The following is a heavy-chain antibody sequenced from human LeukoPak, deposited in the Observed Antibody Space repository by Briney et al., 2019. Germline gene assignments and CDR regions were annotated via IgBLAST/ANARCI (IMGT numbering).Heavy chain of an antibody. CDR3: ARRRYSSSNDYYYMDV. CDR1: GDSITSSSYY. J-gene: IGHJ6*03. CDR2: IYYSGST. Sequence: SETLSLTCPVSGDSITSSSYYWGWIRQPPGKGLEWIGRIYYSGSTFYNPSLMSRVTMSVDTSNNQFSLKLSSVTAADTAVYYCARRRYSSSNDYYYMDVWGKGTTVTVSS. D-gene: IGHD6-6*01. V-gene: IGHV4-39*07.